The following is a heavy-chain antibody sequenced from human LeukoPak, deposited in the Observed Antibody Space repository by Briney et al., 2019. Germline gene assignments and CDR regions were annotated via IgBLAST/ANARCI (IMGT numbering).Heavy chain of an antibody. V-gene: IGHV4-59*08. J-gene: IGHJ4*02. Sequence: SETLSLTCTVSGGSISGYYWSWIRQPPGKGLEWIGFISYSGSTDYNPSLKSRVTISVDTSEGQFSLNLTSVTAADTAVYYCARHYYDSSGYFYQDYWGQGTLVTVSS. CDR1: GGSISGYY. CDR2: ISYSGST. D-gene: IGHD3-22*01. CDR3: ARHYYDSSGYFYQDY.